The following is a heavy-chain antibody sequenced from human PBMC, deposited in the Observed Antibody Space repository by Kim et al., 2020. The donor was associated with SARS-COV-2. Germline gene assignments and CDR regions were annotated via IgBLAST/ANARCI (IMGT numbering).Heavy chain of an antibody. CDR3: AREGDYYGSGSPLPYYYGMDG. V-gene: IGHV3-21*01. J-gene: IGHJ6*02. CDR1: GFTFSSYS. D-gene: IGHD3-10*01. CDR2: ISSSSSYI. Sequence: GGSLRLSCAASGFTFSSYSMNWVRQAPGKGLEWVSSISSSSSYIYYADSVKGRFTISRDNAKNSLYLQMNSLRAEDTAVYYCAREGDYYGSGSPLPYYYGMDGWGQGTTVTVSS.